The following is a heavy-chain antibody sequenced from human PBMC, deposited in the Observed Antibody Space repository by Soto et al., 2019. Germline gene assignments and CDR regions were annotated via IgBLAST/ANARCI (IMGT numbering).Heavy chain of an antibody. Sequence: EVQLVESGGALVQPGGSLRLSCAASGFTFSSYSINWVRQAPGKGLEWVSYISSTSSTIYYADSVKGRFTISRDNAKNSLYLQMNSLRAEDTAVYYCARGYYHFDSWGQGTLVIVSS. V-gene: IGHV3-48*01. CDR3: ARGYYHFDS. CDR2: ISSTSSTI. D-gene: IGHD1-26*01. J-gene: IGHJ4*02. CDR1: GFTFSSYS.